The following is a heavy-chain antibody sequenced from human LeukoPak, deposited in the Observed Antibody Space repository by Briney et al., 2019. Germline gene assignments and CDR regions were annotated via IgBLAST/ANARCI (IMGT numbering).Heavy chain of an antibody. CDR2: IRYDGSNK. CDR3: AKENTRDGYRHFHK. Sequence: PGGSLRLSCAASGFTFSSYGMHWVRQAPGKGLEWVAFIRYDGSNKYYADSVKGRFTISRDNSKNTLYLQMDRLRADDTAVYYCAKENTRDGYRHFHKWGQGTLVTVSS. D-gene: IGHD5-24*01. J-gene: IGHJ4*02. CDR1: GFTFSSYG. V-gene: IGHV3-30*02.